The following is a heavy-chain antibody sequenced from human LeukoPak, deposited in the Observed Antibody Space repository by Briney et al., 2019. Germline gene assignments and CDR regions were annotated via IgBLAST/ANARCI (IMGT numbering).Heavy chain of an antibody. CDR2: ISGSGGST. D-gene: IGHD3-22*01. CDR1: GFTFSSYG. CDR3: ASFLSSGYYQTWYDP. Sequence: GGSLRLSCAASGFTFSSYGMSWVRQAPGKGLEWVSAISGSGGSTYYADSVKGRFTISRDNAKNSLYLQMNSLRAEDTAVYYCASFLSSGYYQTWYDPWGQGTLVTVSS. J-gene: IGHJ5*02. V-gene: IGHV3-23*01.